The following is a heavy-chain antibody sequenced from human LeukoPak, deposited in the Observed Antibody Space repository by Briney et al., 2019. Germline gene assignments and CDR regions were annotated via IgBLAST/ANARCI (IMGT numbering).Heavy chain of an antibody. D-gene: IGHD3-3*01. V-gene: IGHV1-69*05. CDR3: ARDRPTYYDFWSGYYAFDI. Sequence: SVKVSCKGSGGTFSSYAISWVRQAPGQGLEWMGGIIPIFGTANYAQKFQGRVTITTDESTSTAYMELSSLRSEDTAVYYCARDRPTYYDFWSGYYAFDIWGQGTMVTVSS. CDR1: GGTFSSYA. J-gene: IGHJ3*02. CDR2: IIPIFGTA.